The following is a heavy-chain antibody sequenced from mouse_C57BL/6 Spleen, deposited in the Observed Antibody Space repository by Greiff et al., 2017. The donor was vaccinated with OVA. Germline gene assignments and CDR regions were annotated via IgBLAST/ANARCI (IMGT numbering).Heavy chain of an antibody. D-gene: IGHD2-4*01. CDR1: GYSITSGYY. CDR3: ARDYDYDVDYFDY. J-gene: IGHJ2*01. V-gene: IGHV3-6*01. Sequence: VQLKESGPGLVKPSQSLSLTCSVTGYSITSGYYWNWIRQFPGNKLEWMGYISYDGSNNYNPSLKNRISITRDTSKNQFFLKLNSVTTEDTATYYCARDYDYDVDYFDYWGQGTTLTVSS. CDR2: ISYDGSN.